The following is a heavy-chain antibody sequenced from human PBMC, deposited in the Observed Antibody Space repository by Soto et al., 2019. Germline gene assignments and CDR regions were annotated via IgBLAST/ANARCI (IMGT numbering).Heavy chain of an antibody. CDR2: ISTNWFP. V-gene: IGHV4-31*03. Sequence: QVQLQESGPGLVKPSQTLSVTCTVSGDSISSGDYYWTWIRHFPGRGREWIGHISTNWFPYYSQSLKSRLSKSINPTKNLFSLQLSYVAAADAAVYYCARDRPRYCRAGSCYFKDVWGRGTTVTVSS. D-gene: IGHD2-15*01. J-gene: IGHJ6*02. CDR3: ARDRPRYCRAGSCYFKDV. CDR1: GDSISSGDYY.